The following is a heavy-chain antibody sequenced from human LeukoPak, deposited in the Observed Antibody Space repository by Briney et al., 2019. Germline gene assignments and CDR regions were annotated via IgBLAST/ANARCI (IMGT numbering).Heavy chain of an antibody. D-gene: IGHD6-13*01. Sequence: PGGSLRLSCAASGFTFSSYSMNWVRQAPGKGLEWVSSISSSSSYIYYADSVKGRFTISRDNAKNSLYLQMNSLRAEDTAVYYCARGNTYSSSWTYYYYGMDVWGQGTTVTVSS. V-gene: IGHV3-21*01. CDR2: ISSSSSYI. CDR3: ARGNTYSSSWTYYYYGMDV. CDR1: GFTFSSYS. J-gene: IGHJ6*02.